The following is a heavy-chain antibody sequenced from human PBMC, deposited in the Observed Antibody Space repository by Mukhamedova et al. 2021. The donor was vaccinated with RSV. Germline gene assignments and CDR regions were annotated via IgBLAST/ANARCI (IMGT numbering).Heavy chain of an antibody. J-gene: IGHJ6*02. V-gene: IGHV3-23*01. CDR3: AKGRDYYGSGSYYYYGMDV. D-gene: IGHD3-10*01. CDR2: ISGSGGST. Sequence: VRQAPGKGLEWVSAISGSGGSTYYADSVKGRFTISSDNSKNTLYLQMNSLRAEDTAVYYCAKGRDYYGSGSYYYYGMDVWGQGTT.